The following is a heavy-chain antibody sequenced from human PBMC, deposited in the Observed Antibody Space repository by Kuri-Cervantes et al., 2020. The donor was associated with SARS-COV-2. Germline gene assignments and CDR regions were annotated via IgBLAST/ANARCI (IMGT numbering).Heavy chain of an antibody. CDR3: ARGYSSSWYRGQASY. Sequence: GGSLRLSCAASGFTFSDYYMSWIRQAPGKGLEWVSYISNSGGTIYYADSVKGRFTISRDNAKNSLYLQMNSLRAEDTAVYYCARGYSSSWYRGQASYWGQGTLVTVSS. V-gene: IGHV3-11*01. J-gene: IGHJ4*02. D-gene: IGHD6-13*01. CDR2: ISNSGGTI. CDR1: GFTFSDYY.